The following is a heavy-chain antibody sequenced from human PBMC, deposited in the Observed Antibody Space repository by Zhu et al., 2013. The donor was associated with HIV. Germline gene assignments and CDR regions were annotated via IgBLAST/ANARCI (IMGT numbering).Heavy chain of an antibody. CDR1: GFNFSNYA. D-gene: IGHD5-12*01. CDR3: AKVILGYSRGSSRVGHEDV. CDR2: TSGSGASN. J-gene: IGHJ6*02. V-gene: IGHV3-23*01. Sequence: EVQVLESGGGLVQPGGSLRLSCAASGFNFSNYAMQWVRQAPGEGLEWVSSTSGSGASNYYGDSVKGRFTISRDNSKNTLYLQMNSLRVEDTAVYYCAKVILGYSRGSSRVGHEDVWGPRDHGHRLL.